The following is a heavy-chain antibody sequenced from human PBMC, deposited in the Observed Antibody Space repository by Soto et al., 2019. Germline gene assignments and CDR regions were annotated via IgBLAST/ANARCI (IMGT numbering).Heavy chain of an antibody. V-gene: IGHV1-3*01. J-gene: IGHJ4*02. CDR2: INPTIDKS. CDR1: GYTFTSYA. CDR3: VRVVAIPGYPDN. Sequence: ASVKVSCKASGYTFTSYAMHWVRQAPGQRLEWMGWINPTIDKSKYAQKFQGRVTITTDKFTNTVYMELSSLRSDDTAVYYCVRVVAIPGYPDNWGQGTLVTVSS. D-gene: IGHD5-12*01.